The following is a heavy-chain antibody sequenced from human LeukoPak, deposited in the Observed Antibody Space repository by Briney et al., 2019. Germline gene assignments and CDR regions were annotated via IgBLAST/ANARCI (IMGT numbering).Heavy chain of an antibody. V-gene: IGHV4-4*07. J-gene: IGHJ4*02. CDR3: ARGHIVADY. CDR2: IYASGST. Sequence: WETLSLPCTVSGGPISSYYWRWIRHPAGKGLEWSGRIYASGSTNYHPSLKSRVTMSVDTSKNQFSLKLSSVTAAVTAVYYCARGHIVADYWGQGTLVTVSS. D-gene: IGHD2-21*01. CDR1: GGPISSYY.